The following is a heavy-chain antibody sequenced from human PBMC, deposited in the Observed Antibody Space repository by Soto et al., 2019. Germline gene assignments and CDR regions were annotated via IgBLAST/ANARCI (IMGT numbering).Heavy chain of an antibody. CDR2: IYPGDSDT. D-gene: IGHD2-15*01. Sequence: GASLKISCKGSGYSFTSYWIGWVRQMPGKGLEWMGIIYPGDSDTRYSPSFQGQVTISADKSISTAYLQWSSLKASDTAVYYCAKFSPGGYYYYGMDVWGQGTTVTVSS. CDR1: GYSFTSYW. CDR3: AKFSPGGYYYYGMDV. J-gene: IGHJ6*02. V-gene: IGHV5-51*01.